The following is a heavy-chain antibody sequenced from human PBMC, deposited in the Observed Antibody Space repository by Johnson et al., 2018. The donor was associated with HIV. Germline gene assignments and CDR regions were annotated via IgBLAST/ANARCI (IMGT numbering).Heavy chain of an antibody. CDR2: ISSSGSTI. D-gene: IGHD1-26*01. J-gene: IGHJ3*02. CDR1: GFTFSDDY. V-gene: IGHV3-11*04. Sequence: QVLLVESGGGVVEPARSLALSCAASGFTFSDDYMRWIRQAPGTGLVWVSYISSSGSTIYDADSVKGRFTISRDNAKNSLYLQMNSLRAEDTAVYYCARDQFRKGWDQLGVDAFDIWGQGTMVTVSS. CDR3: ARDQFRKGWDQLGVDAFDI.